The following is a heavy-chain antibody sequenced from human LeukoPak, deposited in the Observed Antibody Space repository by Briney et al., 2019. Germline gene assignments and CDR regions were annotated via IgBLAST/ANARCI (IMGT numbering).Heavy chain of an antibody. CDR1: GGTFSSYA. Sequence: ASVKVSCKASGGTFSSYAISWVRQAPGQGLEWMGGINPNSGGTNYAQKFQGRVTMTRDTSISTAYLELSRLRSDDTAVYYCAREDSKDWGQGTLVTVSS. CDR3: AREDSKD. V-gene: IGHV1-2*02. J-gene: IGHJ4*02. CDR2: INPNSGGT. D-gene: IGHD3-22*01.